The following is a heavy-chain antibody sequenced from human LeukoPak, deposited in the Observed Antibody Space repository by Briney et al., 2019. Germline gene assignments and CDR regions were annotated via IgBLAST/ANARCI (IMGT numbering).Heavy chain of an antibody. J-gene: IGHJ4*02. CDR2: ISSNGGST. D-gene: IGHD1-7*01. V-gene: IGHV3-64*01. CDR3: ARGLYWNYFGALDY. CDR1: GFTFSSFA. Sequence: GGSLRLSCAASGFTFSSFAMHWVRQAPGKGLEYVSAISSNGGSTYYANSVKGRFTISRDNSKNTLYLQMGSLGAEDMAVYYCARGLYWNYFGALDYWGQGTLVTVSS.